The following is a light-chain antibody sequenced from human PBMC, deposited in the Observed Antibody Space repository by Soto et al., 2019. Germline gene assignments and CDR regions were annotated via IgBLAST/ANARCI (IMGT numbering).Light chain of an antibody. CDR1: QGISNY. CDR2: TAS. J-gene: IGKJ5*01. V-gene: IGKV1-9*01. CDR3: QQRHSYPIT. Sequence: DIQLTQSPSFLSASVGDRVTITCRASQGISNYLAWYQQRPGKAPNLLIYTASTLQSGVPSRFSGSGSGTEFTLTISSLQAEDFATYYCQQRHSYPITFGQGTRLEIK.